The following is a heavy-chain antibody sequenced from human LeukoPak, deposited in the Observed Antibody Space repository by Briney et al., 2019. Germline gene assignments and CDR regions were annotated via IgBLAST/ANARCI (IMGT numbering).Heavy chain of an antibody. Sequence: NPSETLSLTCAVYGGSFSGYYWSWIRQPPGKGLEWIGEINHSGSTNYNPSLKSRVTISVDTSKNQFSLKLSSVTAADTAVYYCASEYYYDTSGYYSLASWGQGHLVTVSS. CDR1: GGSFSGYY. J-gene: IGHJ4*02. V-gene: IGHV4-34*01. CDR3: ASEYYYDTSGYYSLAS. CDR2: INHSGST. D-gene: IGHD3-22*01.